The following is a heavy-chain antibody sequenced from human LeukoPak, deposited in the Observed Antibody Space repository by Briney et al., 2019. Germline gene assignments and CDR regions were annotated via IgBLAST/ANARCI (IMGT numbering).Heavy chain of an antibody. CDR3: ARDKAAAGTLDY. V-gene: IGHV4-39*02. CDR1: GGSISSSSYY. J-gene: IGHJ4*02. CDR2: IYYSGST. Sequence: SETLSLTCTVSGGSISSSSYYWGWIRQPPGKGLEWIGNIYYSGSTYYNPSLKSRVTISVDTSKNQFSLKLSSLTAADTAVYYCARDKAAAGTLDYWGQGTLVTVSS. D-gene: IGHD6-13*01.